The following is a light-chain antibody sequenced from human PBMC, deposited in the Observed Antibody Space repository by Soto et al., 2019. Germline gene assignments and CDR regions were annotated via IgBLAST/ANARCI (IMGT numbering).Light chain of an antibody. CDR3: QQRSNWPLVT. CDR1: QSVSSY. V-gene: IGKV3-11*01. Sequence: EIVLTQSPATLSLSPGERGTISCRASQSVSSYLAWYQQKPGQAPRLLIYDASNRATGIPARFSGSGSGTDFTLTISSLEPEDFAVYYCQQRSNWPLVTFGQGTKLEIK. CDR2: DAS. J-gene: IGKJ2*01.